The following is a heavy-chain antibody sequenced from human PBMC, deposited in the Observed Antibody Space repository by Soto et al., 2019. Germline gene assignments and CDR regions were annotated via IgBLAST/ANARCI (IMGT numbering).Heavy chain of an antibody. Sequence: VKVSCKASGYTFTSYGISWVRQAPGQGLEWMGWISAYNGNTNYAQKLQGRVTMTTDTSTSTAYMELRSLRSDDTAVYYCARDGERFLEWLLPRIDYWGQGTLVTVSS. V-gene: IGHV1-18*04. CDR3: ARDGERFLEWLLPRIDY. CDR2: ISAYNGNT. CDR1: GYTFTSYG. D-gene: IGHD3-3*01. J-gene: IGHJ4*02.